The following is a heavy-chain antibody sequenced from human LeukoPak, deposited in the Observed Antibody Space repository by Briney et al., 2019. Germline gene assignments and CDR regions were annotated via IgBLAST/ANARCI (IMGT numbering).Heavy chain of an antibody. D-gene: IGHD4-17*01. CDR2: ISSSTSTI. CDR1: GFTFSSYS. Sequence: PGGSLRLSCAASGFTFSSYSMNWVRQAPGKGLEWVSYISSSTSTIYYADSVKGRFTISRDNAKNSLYLQMNSLRAEDTAVYYCASLYGEVLDYWGQGTLVTVSS. V-gene: IGHV3-48*01. J-gene: IGHJ4*02. CDR3: ASLYGEVLDY.